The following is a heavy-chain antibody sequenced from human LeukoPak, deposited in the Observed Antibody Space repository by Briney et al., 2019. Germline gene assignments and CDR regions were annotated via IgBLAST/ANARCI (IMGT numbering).Heavy chain of an antibody. V-gene: IGHV3-11*06. Sequence: GGSLRLSCAASGSIFTDYYMSWIRQAPGKGLEWVSFIDSSSTSTNYVDSVKGRFSISRDNAKNSLYLQVNSLRVEDTAVYYCARGILSSGWYDSWGQGTLVTVSS. CDR1: GSIFTDYY. CDR3: ARGILSSGWYDS. J-gene: IGHJ5*01. D-gene: IGHD6-19*01. CDR2: IDSSSTST.